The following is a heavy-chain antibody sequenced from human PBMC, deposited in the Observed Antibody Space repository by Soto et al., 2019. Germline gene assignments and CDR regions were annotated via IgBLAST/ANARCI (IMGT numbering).Heavy chain of an antibody. Sequence: GSGPTLVNPTQTLTLTCTFSGFSLSTSGMCVSWIRQPPGKALEWLALIDWDDDKYYSTSLKTRLTISKDTSKNQVVLTMTNMDPVDTATYYCARIRYCISTSPNPWFDPWGQGTLVTVSS. CDR1: GFSLSTSGMC. D-gene: IGHD2-2*01. CDR2: IDWDDDK. J-gene: IGHJ5*02. V-gene: IGHV2-70*01. CDR3: ARIRYCISTSPNPWFDP.